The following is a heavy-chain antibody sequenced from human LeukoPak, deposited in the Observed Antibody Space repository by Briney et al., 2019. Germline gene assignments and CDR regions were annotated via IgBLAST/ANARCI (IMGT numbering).Heavy chain of an antibody. J-gene: IGHJ4*02. D-gene: IGHD3-22*01. CDR1: GFTFSSYW. Sequence: GGSLRLSCAASGFTFSSYWMSWVRQAPGKGLEWVSTISGSGGSTYYADSVKGRFTISRDNSKNTLYLQMNSLRAEDTAVYYCAKEPHNYYDQPYYFDYWGQGTLVTVSS. V-gene: IGHV3-23*01. CDR2: ISGSGGST. CDR3: AKEPHNYYDQPYYFDY.